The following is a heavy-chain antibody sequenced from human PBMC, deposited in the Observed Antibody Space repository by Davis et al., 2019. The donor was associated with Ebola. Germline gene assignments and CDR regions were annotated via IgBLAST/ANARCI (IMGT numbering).Heavy chain of an antibody. CDR1: GFTFSSYA. V-gene: IGHV3-23*01. J-gene: IGHJ6*04. CDR3: AREGWKYYYDSSGYHTYYGMDV. D-gene: IGHD3-22*01. Sequence: GGSLRLSCAASGFTFSSYAMSWVRQAPGKGLEWVSAISGSGGSTYYADSVKGRFTISRDNAKNSLYLQMNSLRDEDTAVYYCAREGWKYYYDSSGYHTYYGMDVWGKGTTVTVSS. CDR2: ISGSGGST.